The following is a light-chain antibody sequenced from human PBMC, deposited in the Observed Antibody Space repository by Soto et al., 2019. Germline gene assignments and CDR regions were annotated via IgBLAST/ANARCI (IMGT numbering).Light chain of an antibody. CDR1: QSVSSN. CDR3: QQHDTSRWT. J-gene: IGKJ1*01. CDR2: GTS. Sequence: EIVMTQSPATLSVSPGERATLSCRASQSVSSNLAWYQQKPGQAPRLLIYGTSTRATGIPARFSGSGSGTDFILTISRLEPEDFAVYYCQQHDTSRWTFGQGTKVDI. V-gene: IGKV3-15*01.